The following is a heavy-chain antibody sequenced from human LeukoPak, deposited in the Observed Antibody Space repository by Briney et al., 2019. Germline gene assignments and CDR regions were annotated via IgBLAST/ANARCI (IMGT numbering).Heavy chain of an antibody. Sequence: ASLKVSCKASGYTFTSYDINWVRQATGQGLEWMGWMNPNSGNTGYAQKFQGRVTMTRNTSISTAYMELSSLRSEDTAVYYCARGRRRNPLWFGELLSKFDYWGQGTLVTVSS. CDR2: MNPNSGNT. V-gene: IGHV1-8*01. CDR3: ARGRRRNPLWFGELLSKFDY. D-gene: IGHD3-10*01. J-gene: IGHJ4*02. CDR1: GYTFTSYD.